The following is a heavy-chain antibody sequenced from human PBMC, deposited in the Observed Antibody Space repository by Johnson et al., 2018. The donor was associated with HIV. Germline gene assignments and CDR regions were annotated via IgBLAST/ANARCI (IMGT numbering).Heavy chain of an antibody. CDR2: IGTAGDT. CDR1: GFTFSSYD. V-gene: IGHV3-13*01. Sequence: EVQLVESGGGLVQPGRSLRLSCAASGFTFSSYDMHWVRQATGKGLEWVSAIGTAGDTYYPGSVKGRFTISRENAKNSLYLQMNSLGAGDTAVYFCVRVAAGSSGYYRDAFDIWGQGTMVTVSS. CDR3: VRVAAGSSGYYRDAFDI. J-gene: IGHJ3*02. D-gene: IGHD3-22*01.